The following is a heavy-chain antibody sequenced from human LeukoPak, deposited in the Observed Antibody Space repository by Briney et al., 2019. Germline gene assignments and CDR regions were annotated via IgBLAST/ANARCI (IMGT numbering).Heavy chain of an antibody. CDR3: ARDNAYKFDY. D-gene: IGHD5-24*01. CDR2: INTYGSSA. V-gene: IGHV3-74*01. Sequence: HPGGSLILSCAVSGFTFSSYWMNWVRQVPGKGLVWVSHINTYGSSATYADSVKGRFTISRDNAKNTLYLQMDSLKAEDTAIYYCARDNAYKFDYWGQGTLVIVSS. CDR1: GFTFSSYW. J-gene: IGHJ4*02.